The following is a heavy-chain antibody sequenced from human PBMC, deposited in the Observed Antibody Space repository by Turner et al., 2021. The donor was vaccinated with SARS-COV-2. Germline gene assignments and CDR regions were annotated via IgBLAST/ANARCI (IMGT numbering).Heavy chain of an antibody. CDR1: GLTFNNAW. CDR3: TTRSGSFDY. D-gene: IGHD1-26*01. V-gene: IGHV3-15*01. J-gene: IGHJ4*02. Sequence: EVQLVESGGGLVKRGGSLTLSCAVSGLTFNNAWMNWVRQAPGKGLEWVGRIKSKTDGGTTDYAAPVKDRFTISRDDSKNTMYLQMISLKTEDTALYYCTTRSGSFDYWGQGTLVTVSS. CDR2: IKSKTDGGTT.